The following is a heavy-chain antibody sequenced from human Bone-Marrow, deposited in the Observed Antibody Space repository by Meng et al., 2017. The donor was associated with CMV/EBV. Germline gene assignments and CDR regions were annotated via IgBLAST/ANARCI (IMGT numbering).Heavy chain of an antibody. J-gene: IGHJ5*02. V-gene: IGHV2-5*02. Sequence: QITLKESGPTLVKPTQTLTLTCTFSGFSLSTSGVGVGWIRQPPGKALEWLALIYWDDDKRYSPSLKSRLTITKDTSKNQVVLTMTNMDPVDTATYYCAHRTVGANYRWFDPWGQGTLVTVSS. D-gene: IGHD1-26*01. CDR1: GFSLSTSGVG. CDR2: IYWDDDK. CDR3: AHRTVGANYRWFDP.